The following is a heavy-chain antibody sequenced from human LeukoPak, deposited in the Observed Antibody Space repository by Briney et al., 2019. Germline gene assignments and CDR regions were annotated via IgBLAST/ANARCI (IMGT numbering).Heavy chain of an antibody. J-gene: IGHJ4*02. CDR3: VKWGPYCSTHYCPALES. CDR2: INPAGSQQ. V-gene: IGHV3-7*01. CDR1: GFMFSDYW. D-gene: IGHD4-4*01. Sequence: GGSLRLSCTASGFMFSDYWMSWVRQAPGKGREGVANINPAGSQQYSVDSLKGRFTVSRDNAKKSFYLQMNYLRAEDTAVYYCVKWGPYCSTHYCPALESWGQGTLVTVSS.